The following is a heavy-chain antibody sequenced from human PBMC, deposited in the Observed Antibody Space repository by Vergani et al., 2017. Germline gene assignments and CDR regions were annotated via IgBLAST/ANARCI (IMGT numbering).Heavy chain of an antibody. CDR3: ARGSYYYDSSRYVTSHFDY. V-gene: IGHV1-69*01. CDR2: IIPIFGTA. Sequence: QVQLVQSGAEVKKPGSSVKVSCKASGGTFSSYAISWVRQAPGQGLEWMGGIIPIFGTANYAQKFQGRVTITADESTSTAYMELSSLGSEDTAVYYCARGSYYYDSSRYVTSHFDYWGQGTLVTVSS. CDR1: GGTFSSYA. J-gene: IGHJ4*02. D-gene: IGHD3-22*01.